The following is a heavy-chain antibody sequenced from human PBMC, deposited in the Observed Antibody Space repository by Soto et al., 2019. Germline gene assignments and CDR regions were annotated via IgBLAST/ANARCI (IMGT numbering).Heavy chain of an antibody. D-gene: IGHD3-3*01. J-gene: IGHJ6*04. CDR2: IYYSGST. Sequence: LSLTCTVSGGSISSSYWSWIRQPPGKGLEWIGYIYYSGSTNYNPSLKSRVTISVDTSKNQFSLKLSSVTAADTAVYYCARGKLYYDFWSGPMDVWGKGTTVTVSS. V-gene: IGHV4-59*01. CDR3: ARGKLYYDFWSGPMDV. CDR1: GGSISSSY.